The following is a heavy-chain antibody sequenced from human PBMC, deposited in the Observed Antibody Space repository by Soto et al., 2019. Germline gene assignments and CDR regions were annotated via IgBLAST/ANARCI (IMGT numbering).Heavy chain of an antibody. CDR2: VIPILGMA. D-gene: IGHD3-10*01. CDR3: ATNYGSGSTPFDY. J-gene: IGHJ4*02. V-gene: IGHV1-69*02. CDR1: EGTFNSYT. Sequence: QVQLVQSGAEVKKPGSSVKVSCTASEGTFNSYTISWVRQAPGQGLEWMGRVIPILGMADFAQRFQGRVMITADKSTSTAYMMLSSLRSDDTAIYYCATNYGSGSTPFDYWGQGTQVTVSS.